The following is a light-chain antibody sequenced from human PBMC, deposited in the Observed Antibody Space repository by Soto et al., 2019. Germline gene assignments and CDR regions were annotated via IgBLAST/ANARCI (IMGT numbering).Light chain of an antibody. CDR2: AAS. J-gene: IGKJ1*01. CDR1: QSISSY. CDR3: QQSYSTPWT. V-gene: IGKV1-39*01. Sequence: DIQLTQSPSSLCAFVGDRVTITCRVSQSISSYLNWYQQKPGKAPKLLIYAASSLQSGVPSRFSGSGSGTDFTLTISSLQPEDFATYYCQQSYSTPWTFGQGTKVDI.